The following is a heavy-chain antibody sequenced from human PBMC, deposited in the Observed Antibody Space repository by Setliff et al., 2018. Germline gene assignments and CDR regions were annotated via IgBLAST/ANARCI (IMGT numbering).Heavy chain of an antibody. CDR3: ARDRTAYTYGLDV. CDR2: INHRGST. V-gene: IGHV4-34*01. Sequence: SETLSLTCVVYGDSFSDYYWSWIRQPPGKGLEWIEEINHRGSTNYSPSLRSRVNMSVDTSNNQFVLNLKAVTAADTAVYYCARDRTAYTYGLDVWGQGTTVTVSS. D-gene: IGHD3-16*01. CDR1: GDSFSDYY. J-gene: IGHJ6*02.